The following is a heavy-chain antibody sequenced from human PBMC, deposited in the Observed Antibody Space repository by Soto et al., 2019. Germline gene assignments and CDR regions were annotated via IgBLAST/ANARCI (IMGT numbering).Heavy chain of an antibody. CDR3: ARAAYAKAGVDY. CDR1: GFTFSSYT. Sequence: QVQLVESGGGVVQPGGSLTLSCTASGFTFSSYTIHWVRQAPGKGLEWVAVIWYDGSNKYYTDSVKGRFTISRDNSRNTLYLQMNSLRAEDTAVYYCARAAYAKAGVDYWGQGTLVTVSS. J-gene: IGHJ4*02. D-gene: IGHD4-17*01. CDR2: IWYDGSNK. V-gene: IGHV3-33*01.